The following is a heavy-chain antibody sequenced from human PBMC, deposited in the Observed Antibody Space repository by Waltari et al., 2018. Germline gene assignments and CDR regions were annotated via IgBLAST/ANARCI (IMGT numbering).Heavy chain of an antibody. CDR3: ATEKLVGATTDAFDI. CDR2: INPSGGST. J-gene: IGHJ3*02. CDR1: GYTFTSYY. Sequence: QVQLVQSGAEVKKPGASVKVSCKASGYTFTSYYMHWVRQAPGQGLEWMGIINPSGGSTSYAQKFQGRVTMTRDTSTSTVYMELSSLRSEDTAVYYCATEKLVGATTDAFDIWGQGTMVTVSS. V-gene: IGHV1-46*01. D-gene: IGHD1-26*01.